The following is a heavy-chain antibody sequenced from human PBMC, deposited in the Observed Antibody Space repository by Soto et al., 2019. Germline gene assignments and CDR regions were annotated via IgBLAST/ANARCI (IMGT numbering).Heavy chain of an antibody. CDR2: IIPIFGTA. V-gene: IGHV1-69*13. Sequence: ASVKVSCKASGGTFSSYAISWVRQAPGQGHEWMGGIIPIFGTANYAQKFQGRVTITADESTSTAYMELSSLRSEDTAVYYCATDKLGGATLTYYFDYWGQGTLVTVYS. CDR1: GGTFSSYA. D-gene: IGHD1-26*01. J-gene: IGHJ4*02. CDR3: ATDKLGGATLTYYFDY.